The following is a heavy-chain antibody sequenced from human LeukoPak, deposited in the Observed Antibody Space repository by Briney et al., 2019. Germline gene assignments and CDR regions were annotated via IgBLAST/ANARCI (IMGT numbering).Heavy chain of an antibody. J-gene: IGHJ4*02. Sequence: PSETLSLTCVVSGHSISSGYHWGWIRQPPGKGLEWIGSVYRSGTTYYDPSLKSRVTISVDTSNNQISLKVRSVTAADTAMYYCARENWVFDYWGQGILVTVSS. D-gene: IGHD7-27*01. CDR1: GHSISSGYH. CDR2: VYRSGTT. CDR3: ARENWVFDY. V-gene: IGHV4-38-2*02.